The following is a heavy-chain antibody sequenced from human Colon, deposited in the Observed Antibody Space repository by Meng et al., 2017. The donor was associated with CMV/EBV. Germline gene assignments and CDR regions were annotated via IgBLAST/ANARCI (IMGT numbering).Heavy chain of an antibody. V-gene: IGHV3-30*02. D-gene: IGHD2-2*01. Sequence: GESLKISCAASGFTFSSYGMNWVRQAPGKGLEWVAFIRYNGESKLYADSVRGRFTISRDNSNNMLYLQMNSLKPEDTSLYYWEKVNTEYCSSVSCPKGGFDPWGQGTLVTVSS. CDR2: IRYNGESK. J-gene: IGHJ5*02. CDR3: EKVNTEYCSSVSCPKGGFDP. CDR1: GFTFSSYG.